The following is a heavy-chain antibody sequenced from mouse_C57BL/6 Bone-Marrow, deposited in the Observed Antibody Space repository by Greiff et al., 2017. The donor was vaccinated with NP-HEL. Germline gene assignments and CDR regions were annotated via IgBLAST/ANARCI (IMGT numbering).Heavy chain of an antibody. CDR3: ARDADPYESRTGYFDV. CDR1: GFTFSDFY. V-gene: IGHV7-1*01. D-gene: IGHD1-1*01. CDR2: SRNKANDYTT. Sequence: EVMLVESGGGLVQSGRSLRLSCATSGFTFSDFYMEWVRQAPGKGLEWIAASRNKANDYTTEYSASVKGRFIVSRDTSQSILYLQMNALRAEDTAIYYCARDADPYESRTGYFDVWGTGTTVTVSS. J-gene: IGHJ1*03.